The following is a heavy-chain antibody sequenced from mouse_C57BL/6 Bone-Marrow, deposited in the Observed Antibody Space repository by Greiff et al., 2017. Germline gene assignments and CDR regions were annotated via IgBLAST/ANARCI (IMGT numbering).Heavy chain of an antibody. Sequence: EVKLLESGPVLVKPGASVKMSCKASGYTFTDYYMNWVKQSHGKSLEWIGVINPYNGGTSYNQKFKGKATLTVDKSSSTAYMELNSLTSEDSAVYYCAGDGSSWGYWGQGTTLTVSS. J-gene: IGHJ2*01. CDR3: AGDGSSWGY. V-gene: IGHV1-19*01. D-gene: IGHD1-1*01. CDR1: GYTFTDYY. CDR2: INPYNGGT.